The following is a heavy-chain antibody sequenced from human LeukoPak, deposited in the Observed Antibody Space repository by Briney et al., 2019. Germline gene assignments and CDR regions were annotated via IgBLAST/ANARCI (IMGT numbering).Heavy chain of an antibody. CDR1: GYTFTGYY. Sequence: ASVKVSCKASGYTFTGYYMHWVRQATGQGLEWMGWMNPNSGNTGYAQKFQGRVTMTRNTSISTAYMELSSLRSEDTAVYYCARDYGDYPPTYYYYGMDVWGQGTTVTVSS. V-gene: IGHV1-8*02. D-gene: IGHD4-17*01. J-gene: IGHJ6*02. CDR2: MNPNSGNT. CDR3: ARDYGDYPPTYYYYGMDV.